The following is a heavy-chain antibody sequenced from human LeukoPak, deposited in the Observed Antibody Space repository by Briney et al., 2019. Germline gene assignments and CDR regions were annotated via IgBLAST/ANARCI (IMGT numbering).Heavy chain of an antibody. CDR2: IIPIFGTA. V-gene: IGHV1-69*01. J-gene: IGHJ4*02. CDR1: GGTFSSYA. Sequence: SVKVSYKASGGTFSSYAISWVRQAPGQGLEWMGGIIPIFGTANYAQKFQGRVTINADESTSTAYMELSSLRSEDTAVYYCARDLGNYCSSTSCSYTWGQGTLVTVSS. D-gene: IGHD2-2*01. CDR3: ARDLGNYCSSTSCSYT.